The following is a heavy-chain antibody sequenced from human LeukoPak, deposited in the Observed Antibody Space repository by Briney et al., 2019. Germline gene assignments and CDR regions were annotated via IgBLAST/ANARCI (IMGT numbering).Heavy chain of an antibody. CDR1: GYSLSSGYY. CDR2: IYHRGST. D-gene: IGHD6-13*01. J-gene: IGHJ5*02. Sequence: SETLSLTCAVSGYSLSSGYYWGWIRQPPGKGLEWIGSIYHRGSTFQNPSLKSRVTISVDTSKNQFSLRLRSLTAADTAVYYCAREGGRSSSWSDNWFDPWGQGTLVTVSS. CDR3: AREGGRSSSWSDNWFDP. V-gene: IGHV4-38-2*02.